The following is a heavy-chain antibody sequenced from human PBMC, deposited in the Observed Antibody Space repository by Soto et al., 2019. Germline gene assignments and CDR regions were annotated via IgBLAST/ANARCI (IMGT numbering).Heavy chain of an antibody. D-gene: IGHD4-17*01. CDR2: TRNKANSYTT. CDR3: ARATTVTTSDY. J-gene: IGHJ4*02. CDR1: GSTFSDHY. Sequence: GGSLRLSCAASGSTFSDHYMDWVRQAPGKGLEWVGRTRNKANSYTTEYAASVKGRFTISRDDSKNSLYLQMNSLKTEDTAVYYCARATTVTTSDYWGQGTLVTVSS. V-gene: IGHV3-72*01.